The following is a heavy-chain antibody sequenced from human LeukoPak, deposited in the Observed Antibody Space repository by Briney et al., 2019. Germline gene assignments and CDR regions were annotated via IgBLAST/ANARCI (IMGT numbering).Heavy chain of an antibody. CDR3: ARDSEWELAFDY. J-gene: IGHJ4*02. CDR1: GYTFTSYY. V-gene: IGHV1-46*01. Sequence: GASVQVSCKASGYTFTSYYMHWVRQAPGQGLEWMGIINPSGGSTSYAQKFQGRVTMTRDTSTSTVYMELSSLRSEDTAVYYCARDSEWELAFDYWGQGTLVTVSS. D-gene: IGHD1-26*01. CDR2: INPSGGST.